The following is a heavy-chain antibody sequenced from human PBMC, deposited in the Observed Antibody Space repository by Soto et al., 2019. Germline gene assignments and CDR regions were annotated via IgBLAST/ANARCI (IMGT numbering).Heavy chain of an antibody. D-gene: IGHD5-12*01. Sequence: SETMSLTCTVAGGSISYYYWGWIRQPPGKGLEWIGSIYYSGNTHYNPSLKSRVTISVDTSMNQFSLNLDSVTAVDSAVYYCVRGGYVHAFDYWGQGALVTVSS. V-gene: IGHV4-59*01. J-gene: IGHJ4*02. CDR2: IYYSGNT. CDR3: VRGGYVHAFDY. CDR1: GGSISYYY.